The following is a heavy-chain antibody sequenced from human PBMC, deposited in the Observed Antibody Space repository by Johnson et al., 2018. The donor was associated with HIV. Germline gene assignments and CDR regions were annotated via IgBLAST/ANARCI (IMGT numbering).Heavy chain of an antibody. CDR2: ITNSGSST. V-gene: IGHV3-23*04. Sequence: EQLVESGGGLVQPGGSLRLSCAASGFAFNRYAMTWVRQAPGKRLEWVAGITNSGSSTYYSASVKGRFTISRDNSKNTLYLQMNSLRPQDTALYYCAKGRRELLLPPDAFDFWGQGTLVTVSS. D-gene: IGHD2-15*01. CDR3: AKGRRELLLPPDAFDF. J-gene: IGHJ3*01. CDR1: GFAFNRYA.